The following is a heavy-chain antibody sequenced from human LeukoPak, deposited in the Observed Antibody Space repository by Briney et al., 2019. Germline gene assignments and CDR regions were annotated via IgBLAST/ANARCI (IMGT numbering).Heavy chain of an antibody. CDR1: GGSISSGDYY. D-gene: IGHD1-26*01. CDR3: ARGRGSQKAFDI. CDR2: IYYSGST. Sequence: SETLSLTCTVSGGSISSGDYYWSWIRQPPGKGLEWIGYIYYSGSTYYNPSLKSRVTISVDTSKNQFSLKLSSVTGADTAVYYCARGRGSQKAFDIWGQRTMVTVSS. J-gene: IGHJ3*02. V-gene: IGHV4-30-4*08.